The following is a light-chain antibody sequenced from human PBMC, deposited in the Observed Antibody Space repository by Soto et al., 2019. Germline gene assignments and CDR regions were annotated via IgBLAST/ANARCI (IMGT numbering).Light chain of an antibody. CDR1: QSINSW. J-gene: IGKJ4*01. CDR3: QQYHTCVT. Sequence: DIQMTQSPSTLSASVGDRVTITCRASQSINSWLAWYQQKPGKAPKLLIYKASSLESGVPSRFSGSGSGTEFTLTISSLQCDAFATYYCQQYHTCVTFDGGIKVESK. CDR2: KAS. V-gene: IGKV1-5*03.